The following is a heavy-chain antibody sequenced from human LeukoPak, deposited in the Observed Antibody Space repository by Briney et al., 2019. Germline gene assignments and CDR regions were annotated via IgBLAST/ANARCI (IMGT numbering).Heavy chain of an antibody. Sequence: RASVKVSCKASGYTFTNYAMTWVRQAPGQGLEWMGWINTNTGNPTYAQGFTGQFVFSLDTSVNTAYLQISSLKAEDTAVYYCAKPFSSSSYYYYMDVWGKGTTVTVSS. CDR2: INTNTGNP. CDR1: GYTFTNYA. J-gene: IGHJ6*03. D-gene: IGHD6-13*01. V-gene: IGHV7-4-1*02. CDR3: AKPFSSSSYYYYMDV.